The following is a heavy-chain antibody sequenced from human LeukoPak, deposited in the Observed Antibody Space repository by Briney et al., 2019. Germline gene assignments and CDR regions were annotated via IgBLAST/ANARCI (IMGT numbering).Heavy chain of an antibody. CDR1: GFPFSSYW. CDR3: ARDYGQLGNWFGP. V-gene: IGHV3-7*01. Sequence: GGSLRLSCVASGFPFSSYWMTWVRQAPGKGLEWVANIKQDGSKKSYVDSVKGRFTISRDNAKNSLYLQMNSLRVEDTAVYFCARDYGQLGNWFGPWGQGTLVTVSS. D-gene: IGHD6-6*01. CDR2: IKQDGSKK. J-gene: IGHJ5*02.